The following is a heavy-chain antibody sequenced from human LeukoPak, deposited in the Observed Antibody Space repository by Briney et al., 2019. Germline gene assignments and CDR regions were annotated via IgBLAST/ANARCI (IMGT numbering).Heavy chain of an antibody. CDR3: ARVPPAYYDSSGPDGMDV. Sequence: GGSLRLSCAASGFTFSSYSMNWVRQAPGKGLEWVSYISSSSSTIYYADSVKGRFTISRDNAKNTLYLQMNSLRAEDTAVYYCARVPPAYYDSSGPDGMDVWGQGTTVTVSS. J-gene: IGHJ6*02. D-gene: IGHD3-22*01. V-gene: IGHV3-48*01. CDR1: GFTFSSYS. CDR2: ISSSSSTI.